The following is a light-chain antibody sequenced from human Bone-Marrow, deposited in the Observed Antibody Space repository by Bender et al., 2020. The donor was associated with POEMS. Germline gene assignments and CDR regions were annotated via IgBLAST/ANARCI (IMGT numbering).Light chain of an antibody. V-gene: IGLV2-23*02. J-gene: IGLJ1*01. Sequence: QSALTQPASVSGSPGQSITISCTGTSSDVGTYNLVSWYQQHPDKAPKLIISEVRLRPSGVPDRFSGSKSGNVASLTISGLQTEDEADYHCASYAGNNIYVFGAGTAVTVL. CDR3: ASYAGNNIYV. CDR2: EVR. CDR1: SSDVGTYNL.